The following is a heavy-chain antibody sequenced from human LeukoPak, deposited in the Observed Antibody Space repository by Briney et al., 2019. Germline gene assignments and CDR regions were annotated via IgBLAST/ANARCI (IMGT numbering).Heavy chain of an antibody. J-gene: IGHJ5*02. D-gene: IGHD3-16*01. CDR2: IYYSGST. CDR1: GGSISSYY. CDR3: ARFTTFGGVRNWFDP. V-gene: IGHV4-59*01. Sequence: SETLSLTCTVSGGSISSYYWSWIRQPPGKGLEWIGYIYYSGSTNYNPSLKSRVTISVDTSKNQFSLKLSSVTAADTAVYYCARFTTFGGVRNWFDPWGQGTLVTVSS.